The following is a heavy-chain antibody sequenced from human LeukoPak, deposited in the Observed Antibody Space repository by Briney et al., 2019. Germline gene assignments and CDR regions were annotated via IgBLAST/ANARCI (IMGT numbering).Heavy chain of an antibody. D-gene: IGHD3-3*01. CDR3: ARGDVTIFGVVIPNNWFDP. J-gene: IGHJ5*02. CDR2: INHSGST. CDR1: GGSFSGYY. Sequence: SETLSLTCAVYGGSFSGYYWSWIRQPPGKGLEWIGEINHSGSTNYNPSLKSRVTISVDTSKNQFSLKLSSVTAADTAVYYCARGDVTIFGVVIPNNWFDPWGQGTLVTVSS. V-gene: IGHV4-34*01.